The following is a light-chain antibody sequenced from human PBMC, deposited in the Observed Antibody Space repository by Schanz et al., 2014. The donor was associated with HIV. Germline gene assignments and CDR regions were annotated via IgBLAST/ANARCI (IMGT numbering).Light chain of an antibody. CDR3: SSYTISSPFVV. Sequence: QSALAQPPSASGSPGQSVTISCTGTSSDVGGYNFVSWYQHHPGKAPKLMIYDVSNRPSGVSNRFSGSKSGNTASLTISGLQAEDEADYYCSSYTISSPFVVFGGGTKLTVL. CDR2: DVS. CDR1: SSDVGGYNF. J-gene: IGLJ2*01. V-gene: IGLV2-14*03.